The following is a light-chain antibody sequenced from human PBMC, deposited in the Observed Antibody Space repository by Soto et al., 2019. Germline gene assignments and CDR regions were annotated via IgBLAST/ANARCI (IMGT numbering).Light chain of an antibody. CDR2: GAS. CDR1: QSVTSNY. CDR3: QQYGTSPIT. V-gene: IGKV3-20*01. J-gene: IGKJ5*01. Sequence: EIVLTQSPGTLSLSPGERATLSCRASQSVTSNYLAWYQQKPGQAPRLLIFGASSRATGIPDRFTGGGAGTDFTLTISSLEPEDFAVYYCQQYGTSPITFGQGTRREIK.